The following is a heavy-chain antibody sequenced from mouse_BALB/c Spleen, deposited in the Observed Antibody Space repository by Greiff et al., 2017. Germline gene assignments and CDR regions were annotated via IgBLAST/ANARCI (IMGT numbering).Heavy chain of an antibody. CDR3: ARGKYGNYRDAMDY. J-gene: IGHJ4*01. V-gene: IGHV5-6-5*01. D-gene: IGHD2-10*02. CDR2: ISSGGST. CDR1: GFTFSSYA. Sequence: EVKLMESGGGLVKPGGSLKLSCAASGFTFSSYAMSWVRQTPEKRLEWVASISSGGSTYYPDSVKGRFTISRDNARNILYLQMSSLRSEDTAMYYCARGKYGNYRDAMDYWGQGTSVTVSS.